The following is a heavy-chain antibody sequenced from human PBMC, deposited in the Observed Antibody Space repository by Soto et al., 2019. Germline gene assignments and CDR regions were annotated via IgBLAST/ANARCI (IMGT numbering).Heavy chain of an antibody. V-gene: IGHV1-18*01. CDR1: GYTFTSYG. CDR3: ARDLYLYDFWSGFHPWWFDP. D-gene: IGHD3-3*01. CDR2: ISAYNGNT. Sequence: GASVKVSCKASGYTFTSYGISWVRQAPGQGLEWMGWISAYNGNTNYAQKLQGRVTMTTDTSTSTAYMELRSLRSDDTAVYYCARDLYLYDFWSGFHPWWFDPWGQGTLVTVSS. J-gene: IGHJ5*02.